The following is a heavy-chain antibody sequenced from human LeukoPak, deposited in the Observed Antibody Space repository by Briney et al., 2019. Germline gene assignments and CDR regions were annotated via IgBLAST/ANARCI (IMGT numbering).Heavy chain of an antibody. CDR2: ISAYNGNT. CDR1: GYTFTSYG. J-gene: IGHJ3*02. CDR3: ARESYVEHAFDI. D-gene: IGHD5-24*01. Sequence: GASVKVSCKASGYTFTSYGISWVRQAPGQGLEWMGWISAYNGNTNYAQKFQGRVTMTRDTSISTAYMELSRLRSDDTAVYYCARESYVEHAFDIWGQGTMVTVSS. V-gene: IGHV1-18*01.